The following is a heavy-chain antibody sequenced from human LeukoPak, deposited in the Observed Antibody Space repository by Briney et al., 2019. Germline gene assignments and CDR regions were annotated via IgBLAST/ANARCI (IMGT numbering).Heavy chain of an antibody. Sequence: SETLSLTCAVSGYSIFSGYYWGWIRQPPGKGLEWLGSMYHSGSPYYNPSLKSRVTISVDTSKNQFSLKLSSVTAADTAVYYCARGLSGSYYAYYFDYWGQGTLVTVSS. CDR3: ARGLSGSYYAYYFDY. CDR2: MYHSGSP. J-gene: IGHJ4*02. CDR1: GYSIFSGYY. V-gene: IGHV4-38-2*01. D-gene: IGHD3-10*01.